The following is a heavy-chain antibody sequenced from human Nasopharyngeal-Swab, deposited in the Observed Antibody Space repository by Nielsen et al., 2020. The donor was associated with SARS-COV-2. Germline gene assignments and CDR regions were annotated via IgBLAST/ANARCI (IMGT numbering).Heavy chain of an antibody. CDR1: GYTFINYG. CDR3: ARKRGEQWLSQFDY. CDR2: SSVYNSNT. V-gene: IGHV1-18*01. D-gene: IGHD6-19*01. J-gene: IGHJ4*02. Sequence: ASVKVSCKASGYTFINYGITWVRQAPGQGLEWMGWSSVYNSNTNYAQKFQGRVTMTTDTSTNTAYMELRSLRSDDTAVYYCARKRGEQWLSQFDYWGQGTLVTVSS.